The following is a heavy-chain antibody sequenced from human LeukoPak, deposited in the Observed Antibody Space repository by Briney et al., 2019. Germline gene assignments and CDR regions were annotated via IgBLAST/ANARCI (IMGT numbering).Heavy chain of an antibody. V-gene: IGHV3-23*01. Sequence: PGESLRLSCAASGFTFSSYWMSWVRQAPGKGLEWVSSISGSVGNTYYADSVKGRLTISRDNSKNTLYLQMNSLRAEDTAVYYCAKVPRQYSSSDSRQYFQHWGQGTLVTVAS. D-gene: IGHD6-13*01. CDR1: GFTFSSYW. CDR3: AKVPRQYSSSDSRQYFQH. CDR2: ISGSVGNT. J-gene: IGHJ1*01.